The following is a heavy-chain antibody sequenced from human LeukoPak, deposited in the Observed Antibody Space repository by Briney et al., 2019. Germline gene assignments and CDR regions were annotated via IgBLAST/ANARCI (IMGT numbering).Heavy chain of an antibody. CDR2: IYPSGTT. J-gene: IGHJ4*02. D-gene: IGHD1-26*01. Sequence: SETLSLTCAVPGVSFSDYYWTWIRQPPGKGLEWIGEIYPSGTTYYNPSLNSRVIISADTSKKQFSLKLTSVTAADTAVYYCARHAKSSIVGAPIDYWGQGTLVTVSS. CDR1: GVSFSDYY. CDR3: ARHAKSSIVGAPIDY. V-gene: IGHV4-34*01.